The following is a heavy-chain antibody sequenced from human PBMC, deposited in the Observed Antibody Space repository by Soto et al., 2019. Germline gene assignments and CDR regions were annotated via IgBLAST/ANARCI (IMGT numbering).Heavy chain of an antibody. V-gene: IGHV3-30*18. CDR1: GFTFSSYG. D-gene: IGHD2-21*02. J-gene: IGHJ4*02. CDR3: AKDYCGGDCYFFDY. Sequence: ESGGGVGQPGRSLRLSCAASGFTFSSYGMHWVRQAPGKGLEWVAVISYDGSNKYYADSVKGRFTISRDNSKNTLYLQMNSLRAEDTAVYYCAKDYCGGDCYFFDYWGQGTLVTVSS. CDR2: ISYDGSNK.